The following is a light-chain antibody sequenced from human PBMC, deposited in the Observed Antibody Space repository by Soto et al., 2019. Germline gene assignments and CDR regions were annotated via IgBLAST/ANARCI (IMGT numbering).Light chain of an antibody. V-gene: IGKV3-20*01. Sequence: DIVLTQSPGTLSLSPGERATRSCRASQSVTNRYLAWYQQKPGQAPRLLFFGASIRDTGIPDRFSGSGSGTDFTLTINRLEPEDSAVYYCHQYGSSPGTFGPGTKVDIK. CDR2: GAS. J-gene: IGKJ1*01. CDR1: QSVTNRY. CDR3: HQYGSSPGT.